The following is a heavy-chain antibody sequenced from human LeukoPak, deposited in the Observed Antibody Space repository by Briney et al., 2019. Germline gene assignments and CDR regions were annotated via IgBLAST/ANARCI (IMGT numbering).Heavy chain of an antibody. CDR2: IYYSGST. CDR3: ARLADYGGNFIYYYYMDV. Sequence: SETLSLTCTVSGGPISSGDYYWSWIRQPPGKGLEWIGYIYYSGSTYHNPSLKSRVTISVDTSKNQFSLKLSSVTAADTAVYYCARLADYGGNFIYYYYMDVWGKGTTVTVSS. V-gene: IGHV4-30-4*08. CDR1: GGPISSGDYY. J-gene: IGHJ6*03. D-gene: IGHD4-23*01.